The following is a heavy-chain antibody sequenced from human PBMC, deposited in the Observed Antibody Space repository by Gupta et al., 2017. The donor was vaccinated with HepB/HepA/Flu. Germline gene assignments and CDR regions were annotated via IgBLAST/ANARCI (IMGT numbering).Heavy chain of an antibody. Sequence: EVQLVESGGALVQPGRSLRLSCAASGFTFDDFAMHWVRQAHGKGLEWVSTISWNSDIIDYANSVKGRFTISRDNAKNSLYLQMNSLRAEDTALYYCVKDRNYDILTGYSTWFDPWGQGTLVTVSS. CDR3: VKDRNYDILTGYSTWFDP. V-gene: IGHV3-9*01. CDR1: GFTFDDFA. CDR2: ISWNSDII. J-gene: IGHJ5*02. D-gene: IGHD3-9*01.